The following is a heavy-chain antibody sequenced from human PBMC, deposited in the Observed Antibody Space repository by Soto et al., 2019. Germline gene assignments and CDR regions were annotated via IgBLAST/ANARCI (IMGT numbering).Heavy chain of an antibody. J-gene: IGHJ4*02. D-gene: IGHD3-3*01. CDR1: KFTFTNFG. CDR3: TVYDFGISAAAY. CDR2: ISFDGSHE. V-gene: IGHV3-30*03. Sequence: PRGSLRLFCAASKFTFTNFGMHWVRQAPGKGLEWVGLISFDGSHEFYADSVKGRFTISRDNTKNSLYLQLNSLRAEDTAVYYCTVYDFGISAAAYWGQGTLVTVSS.